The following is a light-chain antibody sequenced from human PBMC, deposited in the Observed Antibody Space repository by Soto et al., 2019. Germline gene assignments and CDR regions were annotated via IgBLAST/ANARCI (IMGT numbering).Light chain of an antibody. CDR2: AAS. Sequence: DIQMTQSPSSLSASVVDGVTITCRASLPISNSLAWYQQKPGKTPNLLIYAASTLQAGVPSRFSGSGSGTDFTLTISSLQPEDVAAYYCKKYNSAPLTCGGGTKVDIK. V-gene: IGKV1-27*01. CDR1: LPISNS. CDR3: KKYNSAPLT. J-gene: IGKJ4*01.